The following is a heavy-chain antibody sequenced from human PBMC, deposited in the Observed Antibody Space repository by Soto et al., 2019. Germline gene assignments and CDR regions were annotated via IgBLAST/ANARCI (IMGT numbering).Heavy chain of an antibody. J-gene: IGHJ4*02. CDR1: GFTFSSYA. CDR2: ISGSGGST. Sequence: EVQLLESGGGLVQPGGSLRLSCAASGFTFSSYAMSWVRQAPGKGLEWVSAISGSGGSTYYADSEKGRFTISRDNSKNTLYLQMNSLRAEDTAVYYCARPEYSSGWYSRDWGQGTLVTVSS. CDR3: ARPEYSSGWYSRD. D-gene: IGHD6-19*01. V-gene: IGHV3-23*01.